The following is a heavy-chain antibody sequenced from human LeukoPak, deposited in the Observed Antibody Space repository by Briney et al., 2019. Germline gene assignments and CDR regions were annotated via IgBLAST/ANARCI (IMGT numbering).Heavy chain of an antibody. D-gene: IGHD4-17*01. CDR2: ISWNSGSI. CDR3: AKDMDGDAHYWYFDL. CDR1: GFTFDDYA. V-gene: IGHV3-9*01. J-gene: IGHJ2*01. Sequence: AGRSLRLSCAASGFTFDDYAMHWVRQAPGKGLEWVSGISWNSGSIGYADSVKGRFTISRDNAKNSLYLQMNSLRAEDTALYYCAKDMDGDAHYWYFDLWGRGTLVTVSS.